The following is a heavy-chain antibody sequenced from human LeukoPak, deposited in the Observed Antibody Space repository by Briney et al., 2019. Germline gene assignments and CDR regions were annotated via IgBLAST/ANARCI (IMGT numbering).Heavy chain of an antibody. Sequence: GGSLRLSCAASGFTFSSYGMHWVRQAPGKGLEWVAFIRYDGSNKYYADSVKGRFTISRDNSKNTLYLQMNSLRAEDTAVYYCAKDGLYIAVAGAFFDYWGQGTLVTVSS. CDR1: GFTFSSYG. D-gene: IGHD6-19*01. J-gene: IGHJ4*02. V-gene: IGHV3-30*02. CDR2: IRYDGSNK. CDR3: AKDGLYIAVAGAFFDY.